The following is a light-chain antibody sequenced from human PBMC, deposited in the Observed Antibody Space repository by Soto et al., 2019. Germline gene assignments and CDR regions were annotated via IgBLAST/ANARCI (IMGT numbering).Light chain of an antibody. J-gene: IGLJ1*01. V-gene: IGLV2-14*03. CDR3: TSYASHNTYV. CDR1: SSDVGAFNY. CDR2: DVS. Sequence: QSALTQPASVSGSPGQAITISCSGTSSDVGAFNYVSWYQQHPGKAPKLMIYDVSQRPSGVSNRSSGSKSGNTASLTSSGRRDEEEADYYCTSYASHNTYVFGTGTKLTVL.